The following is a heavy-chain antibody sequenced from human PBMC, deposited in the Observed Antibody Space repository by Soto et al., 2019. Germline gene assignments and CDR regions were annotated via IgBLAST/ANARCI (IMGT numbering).Heavy chain of an antibody. J-gene: IGHJ4*02. Sequence: EVQLLESGGDLVQPGGSLRLSCVASGFTFRNYPMAWVRQAPGKGLEWVSTISGSATNTYYADSMEGRFTISRDNSKSTLYLQMNNLRAEDTAVYFCATRYADQGSYNYWGQGTLVTVSS. D-gene: IGHD3-16*01. CDR3: ATRYADQGSYNY. CDR1: GFTFRNYP. CDR2: ISGSATNT. V-gene: IGHV3-23*01.